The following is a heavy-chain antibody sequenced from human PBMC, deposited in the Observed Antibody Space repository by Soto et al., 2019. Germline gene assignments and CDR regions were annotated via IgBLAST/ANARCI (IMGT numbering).Heavy chain of an antibody. Sequence: PSETLSLTCTVSGASISNHYWSWIRQSPGKGLEWIGYVSNTGIPSYSRSIQGRVTISVDSSKNRISLSLSSVTAADTAVYCCARGLSWSPYFESWGQG. CDR3: ARGLSWSPYFES. CDR1: GASISNHY. D-gene: IGHD3-3*01. J-gene: IGHJ4*02. V-gene: IGHV4-59*11. CDR2: VSNTGIP.